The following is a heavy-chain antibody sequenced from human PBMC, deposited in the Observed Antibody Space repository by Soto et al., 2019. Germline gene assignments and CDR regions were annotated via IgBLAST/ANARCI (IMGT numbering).Heavy chain of an antibody. D-gene: IGHD3-22*01. CDR2: IIPIFGTA. V-gene: IGHV1-69*13. J-gene: IGHJ6*02. CDR1: GGTFSSYA. Sequence: SVKVSCKASGGTFSSYAISWVRQAPGQGLEWMGGIIPIFGTANYAQKFQGRVTITADESTSTAYMELSSLRSEDTAVYFCLSREIVYGLDLWGQGTTVTVSS. CDR3: LSREIVYGLDL.